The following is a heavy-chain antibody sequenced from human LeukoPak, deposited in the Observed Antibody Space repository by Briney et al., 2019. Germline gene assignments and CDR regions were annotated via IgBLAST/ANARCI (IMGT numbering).Heavy chain of an antibody. CDR1: GFTFSSYS. V-gene: IGHV3-21*01. CDR2: ISSSSSYI. J-gene: IGHJ2*01. D-gene: IGHD3-22*01. CDR3: ARDMIVAHWYFDL. Sequence: GGSLRLSCAASGFTFSSYSMNWVRQAPGKGLEWVSSISSSSSYIYYADSVKGRFTISRDNAKNSLYLQMNSLRAEDTAVYYCARDMIVAHWYFDLWGRGTLVTVSS.